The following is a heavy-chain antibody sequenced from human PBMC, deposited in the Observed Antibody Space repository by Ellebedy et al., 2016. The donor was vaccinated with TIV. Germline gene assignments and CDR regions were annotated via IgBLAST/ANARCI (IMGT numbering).Heavy chain of an antibody. J-gene: IGHJ2*01. Sequence: AASVKVSCKVSGYTLTALYMHWVRHAPGKELEWMGGFDPEDGETIYAQKFQGRVTMTEDTSTDTAYMELSSLRSEDTAVYYCATVPSTMIVVVPRGWYFDLWGRGTLVTVSS. CDR3: ATVPSTMIVVVPRGWYFDL. V-gene: IGHV1-24*01. CDR1: GYTLTALY. D-gene: IGHD3-22*01. CDR2: FDPEDGET.